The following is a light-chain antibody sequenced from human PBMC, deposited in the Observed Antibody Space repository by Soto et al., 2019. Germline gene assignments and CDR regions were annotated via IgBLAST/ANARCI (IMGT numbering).Light chain of an antibody. CDR1: QSVSSNY. J-gene: IGKJ5*01. CDR2: GAS. V-gene: IGKV3-20*01. CDR3: QQYDSSPPIT. Sequence: EIVLTQSPGTLSLSPGERATLSCRASQSVSSNYLAWYQQKPGLAPRLLISGASSRATGIPDRFSGSGSGTDFTLTISRLEPEDFAVYYCQQYDSSPPITFGQGTRLEIK.